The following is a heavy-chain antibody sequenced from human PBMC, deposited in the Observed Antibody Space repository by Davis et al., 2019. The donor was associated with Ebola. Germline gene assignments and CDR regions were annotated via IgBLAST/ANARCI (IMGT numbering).Heavy chain of an antibody. CDR2: ISYDGGYE. V-gene: IGHV3-30*03. CDR3: ATRGYSSGWPDY. D-gene: IGHD6-19*01. CDR1: GFTFSSYG. J-gene: IGHJ4*02. Sequence: GGSLRLSCAASGFTFSSYGMHWVRQAPGKGLDWVAFISYDGGYEYYADSVKGRVTISRDNSKNTLYLQINRLTAEDTAVYYCATRGYSSGWPDYWGQGTLVIVSS.